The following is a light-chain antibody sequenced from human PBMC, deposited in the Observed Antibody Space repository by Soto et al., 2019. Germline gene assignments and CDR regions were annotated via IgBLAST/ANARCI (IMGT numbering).Light chain of an antibody. V-gene: IGLV2-14*01. Sequence: QSALTQPASVSGSPGQSITISCTGTSSDVGGYNYVSWYQQHPGKAPKLMIYDVSNRPSGVTNRFSGSKSGKTAALTISGLQVEDEADYYCSSYTSSSTLYVFGPGTKLTVL. CDR2: DVS. J-gene: IGLJ1*01. CDR3: SSYTSSSTLYV. CDR1: SSDVGGYNY.